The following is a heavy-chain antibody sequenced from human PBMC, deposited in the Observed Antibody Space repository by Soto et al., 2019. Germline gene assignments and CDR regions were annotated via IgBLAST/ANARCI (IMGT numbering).Heavy chain of an antibody. V-gene: IGHV4-34*01. D-gene: IGHD1-20*01. J-gene: IGHJ4*02. CDR2: INHSGST. CDR1: GGSFSGYY. CDR3: ARGHRYNWNDVLDY. Sequence: SETLSLTCAVYGGSFSGYYWSWIRQPPGKGLEWIGEINHSGSTNYNPSLKSRVTISVDTSKNQFSLKLSSVTAADTAVYYCARGHRYNWNDVLDYWGQGTMVTVSS.